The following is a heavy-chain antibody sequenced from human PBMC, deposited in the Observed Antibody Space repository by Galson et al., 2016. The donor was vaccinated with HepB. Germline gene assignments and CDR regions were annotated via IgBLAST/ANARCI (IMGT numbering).Heavy chain of an antibody. CDR3: ARDSTAMVGRMNFYGLDV. CDR2: ISFDGNQK. Sequence: SLRLSCAGSGFTFSNNAMHWFRQAPGKGPEWVAAISFDGNQKTYADSVKGRITISRDNSKRALYLQINRLRTDDTGVYYCARDSTAMVGRMNFYGLDVWGQGTTVTVSS. D-gene: IGHD5-18*01. J-gene: IGHJ6*02. CDR1: GFTFSNNA. V-gene: IGHV3-30-3*01.